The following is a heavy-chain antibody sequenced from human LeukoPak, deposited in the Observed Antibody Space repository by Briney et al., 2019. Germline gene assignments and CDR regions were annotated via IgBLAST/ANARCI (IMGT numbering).Heavy chain of an antibody. J-gene: IGHJ6*02. CDR2: IIPILGIA. V-gene: IGHV1-69*04. CDR3: ARCIAAAGTGGYYYYYGMDV. Sequence: SVKVSCKASGGTFSSYAISWVRQAPGQGLEWMGRIIPILGIANYAQKFQGRVTITADKSTSTAYMELSSLRSEDTAEYYCARCIAAAGTGGYYYYYGMDVWGQGTTVTVSS. D-gene: IGHD6-13*01. CDR1: GGTFSSYA.